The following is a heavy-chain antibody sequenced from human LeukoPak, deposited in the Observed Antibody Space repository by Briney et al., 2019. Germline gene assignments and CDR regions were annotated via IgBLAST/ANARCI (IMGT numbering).Heavy chain of an antibody. CDR2: IYYSGST. J-gene: IGHJ3*02. V-gene: IGHV4-30-4*01. Sequence: PSETLSLTCTVSGGSISSGDYYWSWIRQPPGKGLEWIGYIYYSGSTYYNPSLKSRVTISVDTSKNQFSLKLSSVTAADTAVYYCARDYCGGDCYPGWGAFDIWGQGTMVTVSS. D-gene: IGHD2-21*02. CDR3: ARDYCGGDCYPGWGAFDI. CDR1: GGSISSGDYY.